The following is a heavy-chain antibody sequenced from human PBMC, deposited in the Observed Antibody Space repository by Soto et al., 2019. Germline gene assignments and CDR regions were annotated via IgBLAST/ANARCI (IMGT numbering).Heavy chain of an antibody. Sequence: QLQLQESGPGLVKPSETLSLTCSVSSASLSSSTYYWSWIRQPPGRGPEWIGSIYYSGNTYYKPSLKSRVSKSIDTSRNQFSLKLTSVTAADTGVYYCASSSPFHYWGPGILVTVSS. J-gene: IGHJ4*02. CDR1: SASLSSSTYY. CDR2: IYYSGNT. CDR3: ASSSPFHY. D-gene: IGHD6-6*01. V-gene: IGHV4-39*01.